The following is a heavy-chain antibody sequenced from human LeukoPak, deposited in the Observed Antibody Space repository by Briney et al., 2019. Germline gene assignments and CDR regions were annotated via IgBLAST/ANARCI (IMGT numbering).Heavy chain of an antibody. J-gene: IGHJ4*02. CDR1: EFTFSTYW. Sequence: GGSLRLSCAASEFTFSTYWMHWVRQAPAKGLVWVSRSSSDGSSTNYADSVKGRFTISRDNAKNTLYLQMNSLRAEDTAVYYCARGGDYPFDYWGQGTLVTVSS. D-gene: IGHD4-17*01. CDR2: SSSDGSST. CDR3: ARGGDYPFDY. V-gene: IGHV3-74*01.